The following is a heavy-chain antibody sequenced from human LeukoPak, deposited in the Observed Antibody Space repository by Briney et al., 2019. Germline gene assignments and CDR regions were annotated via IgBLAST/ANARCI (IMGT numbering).Heavy chain of an antibody. CDR2: INGDGNYT. J-gene: IGHJ4*02. D-gene: IGHD5-18*01. CDR3: AKAPRLWAHFDY. V-gene: IGHV3-74*01. Sequence: GGSLRLSCAASGFTFSSYWMHWVRQGPGKGLVWVSRINGDGNYTSYADSVKGRFTISRENAKNTLYVQMNSLRAEDTAVYYCAKAPRLWAHFDYWGQGTLVTVSS. CDR1: GFTFSSYW.